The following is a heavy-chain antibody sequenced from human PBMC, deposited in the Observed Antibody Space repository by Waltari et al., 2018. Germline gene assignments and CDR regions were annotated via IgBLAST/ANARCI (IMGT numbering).Heavy chain of an antibody. D-gene: IGHD7-27*01. V-gene: IGHV4-61*02. Sequence: QVQLQESGPGLVKPSQTLSLTCTVSGDSITSNSFYWNWVRQPAGKGLEWIGRFYSSEYCNYNPARKSRVTISRDTSKKQFCLKLTSVTAADTAFYYCAREVTKVELGRRLPHFFDAWGQGTLVTVSS. CDR2: FYSSEYC. J-gene: IGHJ4*02. CDR3: AREVTKVELGRRLPHFFDA. CDR1: GDSITSNSFY.